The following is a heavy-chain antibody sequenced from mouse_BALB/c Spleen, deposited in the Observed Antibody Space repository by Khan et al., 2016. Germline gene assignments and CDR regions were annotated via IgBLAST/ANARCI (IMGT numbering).Heavy chain of an antibody. D-gene: IGHD1-1*01. CDR2: ISSGSSTI. J-gene: IGHJ4*01. V-gene: IGHV5-17*02. CDR1: GFTFSSFG. CDR3: ARDYYGSSSGLDYAMDY. Sequence: EVELVESGGGLVQPGGSRKLSCAASGFTFSSFGMHWVRQAPEKGLEWVAYISSGSSTIYYADTVKGRFTISRDNPKNTLFLQMTSLRSEDTAMYYCARDYYGSSSGLDYAMDYWGQGTSVTVSS.